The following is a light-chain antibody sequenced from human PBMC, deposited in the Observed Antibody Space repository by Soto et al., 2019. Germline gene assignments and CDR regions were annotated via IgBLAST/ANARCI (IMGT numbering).Light chain of an antibody. CDR3: QQYNNWPPWT. V-gene: IGKV3-15*01. CDR2: GAS. Sequence: IVLTQSPATLSLSPGERATLCCRAGQSVSSYLAWYQQKPGQAPRLLIYGASTRATGIPARFSGSGSGTEFTLTISSLQSEDFAVYYCQQYNNWPPWTFGQGTKVDIK. CDR1: QSVSSY. J-gene: IGKJ1*01.